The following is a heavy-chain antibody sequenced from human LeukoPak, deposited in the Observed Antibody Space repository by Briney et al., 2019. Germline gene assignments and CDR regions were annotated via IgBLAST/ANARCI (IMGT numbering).Heavy chain of an antibody. J-gene: IGHJ4*02. Sequence: TSETLSLTCTVSGGSISSYYWSWIRHPPGKGLEWIGYIYYSGSTNYNPSLKSRVTISLDTSKNQFSLKLSSVTAADTAVYYCAGHHPRNTVDFWGQGTLVTVSS. CDR1: GGSISSYY. CDR3: AGHHPRNTVDF. CDR2: IYYSGST. D-gene: IGHD2-8*02. V-gene: IGHV4-59*08.